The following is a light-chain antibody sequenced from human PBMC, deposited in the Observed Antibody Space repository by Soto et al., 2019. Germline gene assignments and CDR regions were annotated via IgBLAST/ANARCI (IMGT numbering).Light chain of an antibody. CDR1: HSVISF. V-gene: IGKV3-11*01. CDR3: QQRSNWPQLT. Sequence: EIVLTQSPATLSLSPGERATLSCRASHSVISFLAWFQQKPGQAPRLLIYDASNRATGIPARFSGSGSGTDFTLTISSLEPEDFAVYYCQQRSNWPQLTFGGGTKVEIE. J-gene: IGKJ4*01. CDR2: DAS.